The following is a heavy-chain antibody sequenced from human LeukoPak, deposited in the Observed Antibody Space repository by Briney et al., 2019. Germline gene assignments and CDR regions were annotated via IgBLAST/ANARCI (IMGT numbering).Heavy chain of an antibody. D-gene: IGHD3-10*01. CDR3: ARTPADSGSYYRDAFDI. Sequence: PGGSLRLSCAASGFTFSSYSMSWVRQAPGKGLEWVSSISSSSSYIYYADSVKGRFTISRDNAKNSLYLQMNSLRAEDTAVYYCARTPADSGSYYRDAFDIWGQGPMVTVSS. CDR1: GFTFSSYS. CDR2: ISSSSSYI. V-gene: IGHV3-21*01. J-gene: IGHJ3*02.